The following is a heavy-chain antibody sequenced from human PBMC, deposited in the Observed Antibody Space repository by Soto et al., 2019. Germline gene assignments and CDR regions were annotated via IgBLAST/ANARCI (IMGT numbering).Heavy chain of an antibody. J-gene: IGHJ4*02. Sequence: ASVKVSCKASGYTFTGYYMHWVRQAPGQGLEWMGWINPKSGGTNYAQKFQGRVTMTRDTSISTAYMELSRLRSDDTAVYYCARYYDYYYDSSGSCHYWGQGTLVTVSS. CDR3: ARYYDYYYDSSGSCHY. CDR2: INPKSGGT. V-gene: IGHV1-2*02. CDR1: GYTFTGYY. D-gene: IGHD3-22*01.